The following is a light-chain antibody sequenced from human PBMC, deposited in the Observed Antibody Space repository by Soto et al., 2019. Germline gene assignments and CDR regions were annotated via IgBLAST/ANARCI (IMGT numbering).Light chain of an antibody. CDR3: SSHTSSSTLVV. Sequence: QSALTQPASVSGSPGQSITISCTGTSSDVGGYKYVSWYQQHPGKAPKLMIYEVTNRPSGVSNRFSGSKSGNTASLTISGLQAEDEADYYCSSHTSSSTLVVFGGGTQLTVL. CDR2: EVT. J-gene: IGLJ2*01. CDR1: SSDVGGYKY. V-gene: IGLV2-14*01.